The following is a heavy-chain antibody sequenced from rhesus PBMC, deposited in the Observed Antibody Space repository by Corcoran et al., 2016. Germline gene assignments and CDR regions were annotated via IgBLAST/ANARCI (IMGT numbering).Heavy chain of an antibody. CDR3: ARRAVRPLYGLDS. J-gene: IGHJ6*01. Sequence: QVQLQESGPGLVKPSETLSLTCAVSGGSISGYWWGWIRQPPGKGLEWIGYIGRREIGNSGGSRGRTYNTPALTSRHTMTPAPTKNRSTLKLKPVTAAATAVYYCARRAVRPLYGLDSWGQGVVVTVSS. CDR1: GGSISGYW. V-gene: IGHV4-165*01. CDR2: IGRREIGNSGGSRGRT.